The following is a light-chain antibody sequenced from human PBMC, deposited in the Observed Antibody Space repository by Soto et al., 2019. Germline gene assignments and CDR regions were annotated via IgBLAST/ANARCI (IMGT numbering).Light chain of an antibody. CDR3: QQLNSYPPT. Sequence: DIQLTQSPSFLSASVGDRVTITCRASQGISSYLAWYQQKPGKAPKLLIYAASTLQSGVPSRFSGSGSGTEFTLTISSLQPDDFATYYCQQLNSYPPTCGGGTKVEIK. J-gene: IGKJ4*01. CDR1: QGISSY. CDR2: AAS. V-gene: IGKV1-9*01.